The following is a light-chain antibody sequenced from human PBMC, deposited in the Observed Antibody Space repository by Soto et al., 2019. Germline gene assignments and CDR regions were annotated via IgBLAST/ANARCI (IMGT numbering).Light chain of an antibody. CDR3: TSYTTSSTHWV. Sequence: QSVLTQPASVSGSPGQSITISCTGTSSDVGGYNYVSWYQQHPGKDPKLMIYEVSNRPSGVSNRFSGSKSGNTASLTISGLQAEDEADYYCTSYTTSSTHWVFGGGTKVTVL. CDR1: SSDVGGYNY. J-gene: IGLJ3*02. V-gene: IGLV2-14*01. CDR2: EVS.